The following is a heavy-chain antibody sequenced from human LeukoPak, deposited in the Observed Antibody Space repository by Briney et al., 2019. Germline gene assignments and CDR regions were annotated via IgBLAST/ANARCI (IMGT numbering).Heavy chain of an antibody. CDR2: IYSGGST. CDR3: VRDYTVTHGFDY. J-gene: IGHJ4*02. CDR1: GFTVSSNY. V-gene: IGHV3-53*01. D-gene: IGHD4-17*01. Sequence: PGGSLRLSCAASGFTVSSNYTSWVRQAPGKGLEWVSVIYSGGSTYYADSVKGRFTISRDNSKNTLYLQMNSLRAEDTAVYYCVRDYTVTHGFDYWGQGTLVTVSS.